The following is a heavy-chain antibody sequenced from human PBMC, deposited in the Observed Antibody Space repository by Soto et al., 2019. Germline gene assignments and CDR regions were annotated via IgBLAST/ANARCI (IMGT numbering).Heavy chain of an antibody. Sequence: PSETLSLTCTVSGGSISSGGYYWSWIRQHPGKGLEWIGYIYHSGSTYYNPSLKSRVTISVDTSKNQFSLKLSSVTAADTAVYYCARGGPVVPAAIQFGFDYWGQGTLVTVSS. CDR3: ARGGPVVPAAIQFGFDY. J-gene: IGHJ4*02. V-gene: IGHV4-31*03. D-gene: IGHD2-2*01. CDR1: GGSISSGGYY. CDR2: IYHSGST.